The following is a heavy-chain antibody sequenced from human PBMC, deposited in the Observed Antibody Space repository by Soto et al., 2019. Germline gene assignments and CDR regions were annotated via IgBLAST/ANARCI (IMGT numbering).Heavy chain of an antibody. V-gene: IGHV3-23*01. CDR3: ARKVLGSTTRPDYWYFDL. J-gene: IGHJ2*01. D-gene: IGHD3-10*01. CDR1: GFTFINYA. CDR2: ISGGGDAT. Sequence: EVQLLESGGGLVQPGGSLRLSCAASGFTFINYAMNWVRQAPGKGLQWVATISGGGDATFYTDSVKGRFTIFRDFSSNPASLQMNSLGADDTAVYYCARKVLGSTTRPDYWYFDLWGRGTLVTVSS.